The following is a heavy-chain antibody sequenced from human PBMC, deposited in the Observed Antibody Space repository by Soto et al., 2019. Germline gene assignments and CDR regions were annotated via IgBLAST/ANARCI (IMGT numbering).Heavy chain of an antibody. Sequence: GGSLRLSCAASGFTFSSYAMGWVRQAPGKGLKWVSAISGSSSTIYYADSVKGRFTISRDNAKNTLYLQMNSLRAEDTAVYYFARDLGYCSSTSCLNWFDPWGQGTLVTVSS. J-gene: IGHJ5*02. V-gene: IGHV3-23*01. CDR3: ARDLGYCSSTSCLNWFDP. CDR1: GFTFSSYA. D-gene: IGHD2-2*01. CDR2: ISGSSSTI.